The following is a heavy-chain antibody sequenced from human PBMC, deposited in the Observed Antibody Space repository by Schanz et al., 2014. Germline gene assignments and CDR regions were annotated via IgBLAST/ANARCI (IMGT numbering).Heavy chain of an antibody. CDR2: INPANGNT. D-gene: IGHD6-13*01. CDR1: GYTLKDHA. Sequence: QVQLVQSGPEVKKPGASVKVSCQASGYTLKDHAMHWVRQAPGQSLEWLGWINPANGNTHYSPRLNGRVSTSSDTAASTVYLHYSSLKSDDAAVYYCARDSIAAAESWFDPWGQGTPITVAS. V-gene: IGHV1-3*01. J-gene: IGHJ5*02. CDR3: ARDSIAAAESWFDP.